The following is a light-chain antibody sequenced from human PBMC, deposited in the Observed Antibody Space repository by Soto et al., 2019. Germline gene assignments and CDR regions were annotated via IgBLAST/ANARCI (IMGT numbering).Light chain of an antibody. CDR2: GAS. Sequence: EIVLTQSPGTLSLSPGERATLSCRASQSIANTYLAWYQQKPGQAPRLLIYGASSRATGIPDRFSGSGSGTDFTLTISRLEPEDFAVYYCQQYDTSPPYTFGQGTKLEI. V-gene: IGKV3-20*01. J-gene: IGKJ2*01. CDR1: QSIANTY. CDR3: QQYDTSPPYT.